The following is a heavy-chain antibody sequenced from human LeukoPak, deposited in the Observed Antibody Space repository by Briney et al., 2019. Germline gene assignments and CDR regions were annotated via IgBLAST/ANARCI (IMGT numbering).Heavy chain of an antibody. J-gene: IGHJ6*03. Sequence: GGSLRLSYAASGFTFSSYAMSWVRQAPGKGLEWVSAISGSGGSTYYADSVKGRFTISRDNSKNTLYLQMNSLRAEDTAVYYCAKSSGYSYYYYYYMDVWGKGTTVTVSS. CDR1: GFTFSSYA. CDR2: ISGSGGST. V-gene: IGHV3-23*01. D-gene: IGHD3-22*01. CDR3: AKSSGYSYYYYYYMDV.